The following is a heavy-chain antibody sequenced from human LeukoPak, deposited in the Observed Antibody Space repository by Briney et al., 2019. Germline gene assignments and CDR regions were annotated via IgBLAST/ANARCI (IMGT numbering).Heavy chain of an antibody. V-gene: IGHV3-23*01. CDR1: GFTFSSFA. CDR2: ITDSGDTT. D-gene: IGHD3-3*01. CDR3: AKDTKAAHFGVVDPKMESSYYFDY. J-gene: IGHJ4*02. Sequence: HAGGSLRLSCAASGFTFSSFAMSWVRQAPGKGLEWVSTITDSGDTTYSADSVKGRFTISRDNSKNTLYLQMNSLRAEDTAVYYCAKDTKAAHFGVVDPKMESSYYFDYWGQGTLVTVSS.